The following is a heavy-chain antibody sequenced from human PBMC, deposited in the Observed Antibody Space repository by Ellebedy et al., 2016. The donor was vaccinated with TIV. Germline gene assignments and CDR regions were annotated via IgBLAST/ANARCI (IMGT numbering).Heavy chain of an antibody. CDR1: AGSISSGDYY. CDR3: ARGGDGYIHY. J-gene: IGHJ4*02. V-gene: IGHV4-30-4*01. CDR2: IYSSWNT. Sequence: MPSETLSLTCTVSAGSISSGDYYWSWIRQPPGKGLEWIGYIYSSWNTYHNPSLKSRVTISVDTSKTQFSLKLSSVTAADTAVYYCARGGDGYIHYWGQGTLVTVSS. D-gene: IGHD5-24*01.